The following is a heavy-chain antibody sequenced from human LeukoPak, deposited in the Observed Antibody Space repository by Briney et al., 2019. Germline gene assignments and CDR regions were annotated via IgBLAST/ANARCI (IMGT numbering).Heavy chain of an antibody. CDR3: AKTDCSSIGCKRLHY. Sequence: GGSLKLSCAASGFTFSSYAMHWVRQAPGKGPEWVSVISGSGADTYYADSVKGRFTISRDNSKNTLFLQMNSLRAEDTALFFCAKTDCSSIGCKRLHYWGPGTLVTVSS. CDR1: GFTFSSYA. V-gene: IGHV3-23*01. CDR2: ISGSGADT. D-gene: IGHD4-11*01. J-gene: IGHJ4*02.